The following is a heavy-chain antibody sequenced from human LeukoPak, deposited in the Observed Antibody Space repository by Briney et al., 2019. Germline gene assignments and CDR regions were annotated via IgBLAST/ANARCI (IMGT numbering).Heavy chain of an antibody. V-gene: IGHV1-69*01. D-gene: IGHD3-22*01. J-gene: IGHJ4*02. CDR1: XGXXSXYA. CDR3: VREYYDSSGYLRFDY. CDR2: IIPIFGTA. Sequence: VXCXAXXGXXSXYAXXWVRQAPGQGLEWXXGIIPIFGTANYAQKFQGRVTITADESTSTAYMELSSLRSEDTAVYYCVREYYDSSGYLRFDYWGQGTLVTVSS.